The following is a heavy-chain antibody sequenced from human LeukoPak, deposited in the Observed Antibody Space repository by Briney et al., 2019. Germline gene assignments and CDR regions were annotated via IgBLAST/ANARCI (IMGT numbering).Heavy chain of an antibody. CDR2: INQGGSLN. CDR3: ARFGYSGWNLEY. V-gene: IGHV3-7*01. Sequence: GGSLRLSCAASGFSFRDFWMSWVRQSPGKGLEWVASINQGGSLNYYVDSVKGRFTISRDDAKSSLYLRMDSLRDEDTAVYYCARFGYSGWNLEYWGQGTLVTVSS. J-gene: IGHJ4*02. CDR1: GFSFRDFW. D-gene: IGHD5-12*01.